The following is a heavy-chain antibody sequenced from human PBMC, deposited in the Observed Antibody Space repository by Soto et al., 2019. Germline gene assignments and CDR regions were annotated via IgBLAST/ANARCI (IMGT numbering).Heavy chain of an antibody. Sequence: QVQLQESGPGLVKPSQTLSLTCTVSGGSISSGGHYWGWIRHHPGRGLEWIAYFYYSGSTYYKSSLKSRVRISADKPRKQFSLNLSAVTAADTAVYYCARGRKAYYENCGPRIDYWGQGTLVTVSS. J-gene: IGHJ4*02. CDR3: ARGRKAYYENCGPRIDY. V-gene: IGHV4-31*03. D-gene: IGHD3-22*01. CDR1: GGSISSGGHY. CDR2: FYYSGST.